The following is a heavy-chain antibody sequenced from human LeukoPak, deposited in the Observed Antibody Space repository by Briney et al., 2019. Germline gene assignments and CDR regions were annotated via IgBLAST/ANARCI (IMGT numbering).Heavy chain of an antibody. J-gene: IGHJ4*02. D-gene: IGHD3-3*02. CDR3: ARAGTTSMSTADY. CDR1: GYTFSTYG. V-gene: IGHV1-18*01. Sequence: ASVKVSCKASGYTFSTYGVTWVRQAPGQGLEWLGWISAYNGNTNFAQKFQDRVTMTTDKSTSTAYMELRSLRSDDTAVYYFARAGTTSMSTADYWGQGTLGTVSS. CDR2: ISAYNGNT.